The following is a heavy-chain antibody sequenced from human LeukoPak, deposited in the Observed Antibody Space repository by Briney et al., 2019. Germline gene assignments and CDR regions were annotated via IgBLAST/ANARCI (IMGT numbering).Heavy chain of an antibody. CDR3: AKVTGGDMITYGGLDY. V-gene: IGHV3-23*01. CDR2: ISGSGGST. D-gene: IGHD3-16*01. Sequence: GGSLRLSCAASGFTFSSYAMSWVRQAPGKGLEWVSAISGSGGSTYYADSVKGRFTISRDNSKNTLYQQMNSLRAEDTAIYYCAKVTGGDMITYGGLDYWGQGTLVTVSS. CDR1: GFTFSSYA. J-gene: IGHJ4*02.